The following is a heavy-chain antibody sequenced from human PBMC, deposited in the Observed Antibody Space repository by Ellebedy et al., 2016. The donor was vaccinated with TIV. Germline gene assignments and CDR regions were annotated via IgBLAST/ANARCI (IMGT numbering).Heavy chain of an antibody. Sequence: MPGGSLRLSCVASGFTFRNYVMHWVRQAPGQGLEWMGWINPNSGGTNYAQKFQGRVTMTRDTSISTAYMELSRLTSDDTAVYYCARARLAAAGTRPLDYWGQGTLVTVSS. CDR1: GFTFRNYV. D-gene: IGHD6-13*01. V-gene: IGHV1-2*02. CDR2: INPNSGGT. J-gene: IGHJ4*02. CDR3: ARARLAAAGTRPLDY.